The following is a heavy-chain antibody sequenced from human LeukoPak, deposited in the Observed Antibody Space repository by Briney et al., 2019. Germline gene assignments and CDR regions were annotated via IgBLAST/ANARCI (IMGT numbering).Heavy chain of an antibody. CDR2: IYWDDDK. Sequence: SGPTLVKPTQTLTLTCTFSGFSLSTSGVGVGWIRQPPGKALEWLALIYWDDDKRYSPSLKSRLTITKDTSKNQVVLTMTNMDPVDAATYYCAHRLKYGDYIYFDYWGQGTLVTVSS. CDR3: AHRLKYGDYIYFDY. CDR1: GFSLSTSGVG. J-gene: IGHJ4*02. V-gene: IGHV2-5*02. D-gene: IGHD4-17*01.